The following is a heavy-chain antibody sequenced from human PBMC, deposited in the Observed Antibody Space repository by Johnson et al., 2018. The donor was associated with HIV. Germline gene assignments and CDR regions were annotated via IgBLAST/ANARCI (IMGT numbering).Heavy chain of an antibody. CDR3: ARARTVVIARPDAFDI. V-gene: IGHV3-66*01. CDR1: GFTVSSNY. CDR2: IYSGGST. J-gene: IGHJ3*02. Sequence: VQLVESGVGLVQPGGSLRLSCAASGFTVSSNYMSWVRQAPGKGLEWVSVIYSGGSTYYADSVKGRFTISRDNSKNTLYLQMNSLRAEDTAVYYCARARTVVIARPDAFDIWGQGTMVTVSS. D-gene: IGHD2-21*01.